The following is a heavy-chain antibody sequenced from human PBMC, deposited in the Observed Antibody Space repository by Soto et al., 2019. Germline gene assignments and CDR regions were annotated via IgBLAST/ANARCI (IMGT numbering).Heavy chain of an antibody. Sequence: QVRLEESGPGLVKPSETLSLICSVSGGSVNNANYFWNWIRHHPENGLEWIGYIYYSGSTRYNPSFKPRATLSIDTSKNQFSRRLNSVTVADTAVYFCARDADYGGSRGGMDVWGRGTTVTVSS. V-gene: IGHV4-31*03. D-gene: IGHD4-17*01. J-gene: IGHJ6*02. CDR1: GGSVNNANYF. CDR2: IYYSGST. CDR3: ARDADYGGSRGGMDV.